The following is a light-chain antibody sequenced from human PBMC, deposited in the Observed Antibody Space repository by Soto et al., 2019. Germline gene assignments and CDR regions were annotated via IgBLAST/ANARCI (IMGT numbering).Light chain of an antibody. V-gene: IGKV3-20*01. J-gene: IGKJ4*01. CDR2: GAS. CDR1: QSVSSDY. Sequence: ERVLTQSPGTLALSPGETATLSCRASQSVSSDYLAWYQQKPGQPPRLLIYGASSRATGVPERFSGSGSGTDFTLTISSLEPEDFAVYYCQQHGSSVGGGTKLDIK. CDR3: QQHGSS.